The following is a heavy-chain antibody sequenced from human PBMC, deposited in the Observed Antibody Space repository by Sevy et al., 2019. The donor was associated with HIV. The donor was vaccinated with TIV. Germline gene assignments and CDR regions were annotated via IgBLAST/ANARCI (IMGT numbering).Heavy chain of an antibody. CDR3: AKGTLIGAAGLDAFDI. CDR1: GFTFSSYA. D-gene: IGHD6-13*01. J-gene: IGHJ3*02. Sequence: GGSLRLSCAASGFTFSSYAMNWVRQAPGKGLEWVSSGSGGNTYYADSVKGRFTISRYSSKNTVSLQMNSLRAEDSAIYYCAKGTLIGAAGLDAFDIWGQGTKVTVSS. CDR2: SGSGGNT. V-gene: IGHV3-23*01.